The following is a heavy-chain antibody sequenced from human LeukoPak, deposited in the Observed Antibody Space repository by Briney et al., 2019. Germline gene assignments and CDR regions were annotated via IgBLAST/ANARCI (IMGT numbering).Heavy chain of an antibody. D-gene: IGHD5-18*01. J-gene: IGHJ4*02. CDR3: ARGARGYSYVHFDY. CDR1: GGTFSSYA. V-gene: IGHV1-69*13. CDR2: IIPIFGTA. Sequence: APVKVSCKASGGTFSSYAISWVRQAPGQGLEWMGGIIPIFGTANYAQKFQGRVTITADESTSTAYMELSSLRSEDTAVYYCARGARGYSYVHFDYWGQGTLVTVSS.